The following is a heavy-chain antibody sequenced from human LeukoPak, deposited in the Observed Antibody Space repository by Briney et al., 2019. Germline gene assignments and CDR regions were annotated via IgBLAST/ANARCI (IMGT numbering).Heavy chain of an antibody. D-gene: IGHD1-26*01. CDR1: GDSFGRYT. J-gene: IGHJ6*02. CDR2: IIPIVGTP. Sequence: ASVKVSCKASGDSFGRYTISWVRQAPGQGLEWMGRIIPIVGTPSYAQKFQGRVTISADKSTSTVYMELSSLSSEDTAVYFCARVGFSALAYAMDVWGQGTSVTVSS. V-gene: IGHV1-69*08. CDR3: ARVGFSALAYAMDV.